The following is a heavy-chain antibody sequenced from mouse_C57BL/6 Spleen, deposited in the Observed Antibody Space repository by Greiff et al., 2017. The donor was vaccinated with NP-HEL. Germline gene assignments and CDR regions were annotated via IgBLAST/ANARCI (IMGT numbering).Heavy chain of an antibody. D-gene: IGHD2-3*01. Sequence: EVMLVESGGGLVKPGGSLKLSCAASGFTFSDYGMHWVRQAPEKGLEWVAYISSGSSTIYYADTVKGRFTISRDNAKTTLFLQMTSLRSEDTAMYYCARLSYDGYYFDYWGQGTTLTVSS. J-gene: IGHJ2*01. CDR3: ARLSYDGYYFDY. CDR1: GFTFSDYG. CDR2: ISSGSSTI. V-gene: IGHV5-17*01.